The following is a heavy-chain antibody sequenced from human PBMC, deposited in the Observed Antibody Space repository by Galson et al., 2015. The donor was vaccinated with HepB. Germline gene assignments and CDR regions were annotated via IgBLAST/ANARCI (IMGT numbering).Heavy chain of an antibody. CDR2: IKEDGSEK. CDR3: ARGWQFDY. J-gene: IGHJ4*02. V-gene: IGHV3-7*01. D-gene: IGHD2-15*01. CDR1: GFTFSNYS. Sequence: SLRLSCAASGFTFSNYSMNWVRQAPGKGLEWVANIKEDGSEKYYVDSVKGRFTISRDNAQKSLFLQMNSLRAEDTAMYYCARGWQFDYWGQGALVTVSS.